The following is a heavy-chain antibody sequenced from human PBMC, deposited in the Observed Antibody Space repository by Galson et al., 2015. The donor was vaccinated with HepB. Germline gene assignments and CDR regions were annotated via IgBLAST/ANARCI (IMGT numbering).Heavy chain of an antibody. CDR1: GFTFSTSW. Sequence: SLRLSCAASGFTFSTSWVHWVRQAPGEGLMWVSRISSDGNTIDYADSVRGRFTISRDNAKNTLYLQMSSLRADDTAIYYCARAGNYRFDFWGQGTLVTVSS. V-gene: IGHV3-74*01. J-gene: IGHJ4*02. D-gene: IGHD3-3*01. CDR3: ARAGNYRFDF. CDR2: ISSDGNTI.